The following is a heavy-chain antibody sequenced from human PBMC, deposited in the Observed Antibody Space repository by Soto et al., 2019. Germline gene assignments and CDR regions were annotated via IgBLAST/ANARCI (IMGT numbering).Heavy chain of an antibody. D-gene: IGHD2-2*01. Sequence: SLTCTISSGSISSSSYYWGWISKPPGKGLEWIGSIYYSGSTYYNPSLKSRVTISVDTSKNQFSLKLSSVTAADTAVYYCARGSAALINYYDYGMDVCCQGPSVT. CDR1: SGSISSSSYY. CDR2: IYYSGST. CDR3: ARGSAALINYYDYGMDV. J-gene: IGHJ6*02. V-gene: IGHV4-39*01.